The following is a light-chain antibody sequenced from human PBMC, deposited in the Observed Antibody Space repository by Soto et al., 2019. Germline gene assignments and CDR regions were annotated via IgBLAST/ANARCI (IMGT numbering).Light chain of an antibody. CDR1: QSISSSY. CDR2: DAS. V-gene: IGKV3-20*01. CDR3: QQYGSSII. J-gene: IGKJ5*01. Sequence: EIVLTQSPGTLSLSPGERATLSCRASQSISSSYLAWYQQKPGQAPRLLIYDASNRATGIPDRFSGSGSGTDFTLTISRLETEDFAVSYCQQYGSSIIFGQGTRLEIK.